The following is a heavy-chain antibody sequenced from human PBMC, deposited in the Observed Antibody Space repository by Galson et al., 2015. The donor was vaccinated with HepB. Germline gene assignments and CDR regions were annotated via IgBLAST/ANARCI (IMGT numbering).Heavy chain of an antibody. J-gene: IGHJ3*02. V-gene: IGHV3-48*01. CDR3: VRDHSHAFDI. Sequence: SLRLSCAASGFTFSAYSMNWVRQAPGKGLELVSYIGPSSTTIYYADSVKGRFTISRDNARNSLHLQMNSLRVEDTAVYYCVRDHSHAFDIWGQGTMVTVSS. CDR1: GFTFSAYS. D-gene: IGHD1-26*01. CDR2: IGPSSTTI.